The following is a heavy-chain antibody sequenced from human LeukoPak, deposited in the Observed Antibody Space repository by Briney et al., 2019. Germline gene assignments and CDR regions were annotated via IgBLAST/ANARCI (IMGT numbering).Heavy chain of an antibody. CDR1: GFTFSNYV. CDR3: ARGRSITLLRGVAMSDGFDI. J-gene: IGHJ3*02. D-gene: IGHD3-10*01. Sequence: GGSLRLSCEASGFTFSNYVMNWVRQAPGKGLEWVSFTDTSGNYIYYGDSVKGRFTISRDNARNLLFLQMNGLRAEDTAVYYCARGRSITLLRGVAMSDGFDIWGQGAMVAVSS. V-gene: IGHV3-21*06. CDR2: TDTSGNYI.